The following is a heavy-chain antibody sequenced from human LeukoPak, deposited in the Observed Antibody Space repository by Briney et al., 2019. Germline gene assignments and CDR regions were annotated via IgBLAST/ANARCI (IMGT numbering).Heavy chain of an antibody. Sequence: GGSLRLSCAASGFTFSSYAMHWVRQAPGKGLEWVAVISYDGSNKYYADSAKGRFTISRDNSKNTLYLQMNSLRAEDTAVYYCAREYSSSWYFDYWGQGTLVTVSS. D-gene: IGHD6-13*01. J-gene: IGHJ4*02. CDR1: GFTFSSYA. CDR3: AREYSSSWYFDY. V-gene: IGHV3-30*01. CDR2: ISYDGSNK.